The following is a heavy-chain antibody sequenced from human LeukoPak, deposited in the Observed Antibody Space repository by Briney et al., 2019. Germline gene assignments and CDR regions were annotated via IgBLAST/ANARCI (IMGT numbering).Heavy chain of an antibody. V-gene: IGHV4-4*07. Sequence: SETLSLTCTVSGGSISSYYWGWIRQPAGKGLEWIGRIYTSGSANYNPSLKSRVTMSVDTSKNQFSLRLSSVTAADTAVYYCARDDYNSSWYYGSYYNYYYMDVGGKGTTVTVSS. D-gene: IGHD6-13*01. CDR3: ARDDYNSSWYYGSYYNYYYMDV. J-gene: IGHJ6*03. CDR1: GGSISSYY. CDR2: IYTSGSA.